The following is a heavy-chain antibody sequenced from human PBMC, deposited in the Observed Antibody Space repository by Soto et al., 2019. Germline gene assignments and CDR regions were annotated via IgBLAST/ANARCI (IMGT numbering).Heavy chain of an antibody. D-gene: IGHD3-22*01. CDR1: GFTFSTYS. V-gene: IGHV3-72*01. Sequence: GGSLRLSCVGSGFTFSTYSINWVRQAPGKGLEWVGRSRNKANSYTTEYAASVKGRFSISRDDSKNSLYPQMNSLRTEDTAVYYCARTVRDSSGHHNIDFWGQGTLVSVSS. CDR2: SRNKANSYTT. J-gene: IGHJ4*02. CDR3: ARTVRDSSGHHNIDF.